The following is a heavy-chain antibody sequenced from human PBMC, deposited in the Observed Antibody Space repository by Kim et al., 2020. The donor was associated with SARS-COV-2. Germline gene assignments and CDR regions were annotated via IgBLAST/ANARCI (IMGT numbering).Heavy chain of an antibody. CDR3: ARMAVVVPAAPYYYYYMDV. Sequence: ASVKVSCKASGYTFTSYGISWVRQAPGQGLEWMGWISAYNGNTNYAQKLQGRVTMTTDTSTSTAYMELRSLRSDDTAVYYCARMAVVVPAAPYYYYYMDVWGKGTTVTVSS. V-gene: IGHV1-18*01. D-gene: IGHD2-2*01. J-gene: IGHJ6*03. CDR2: ISAYNGNT. CDR1: GYTFTSYG.